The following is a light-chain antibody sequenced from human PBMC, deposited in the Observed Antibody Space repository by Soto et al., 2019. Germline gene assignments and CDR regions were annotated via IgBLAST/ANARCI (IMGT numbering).Light chain of an antibody. CDR1: QSISGT. J-gene: IGKJ5*01. CDR2: DAS. CDR3: QQRSNWPPIT. V-gene: IGKV3-11*01. Sequence: EIVMTQSPSTLSVPPGERATLSCRASQSISGTLAWYQQKPGQAPRLLIYDASNRATGIPARFSGSGSGTDFTLTISSLEPEDFAVYYCQQRSNWPPITFGQGTRLEI.